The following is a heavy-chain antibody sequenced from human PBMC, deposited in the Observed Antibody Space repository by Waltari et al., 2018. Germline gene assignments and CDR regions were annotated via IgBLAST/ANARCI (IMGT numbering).Heavy chain of an antibody. CDR3: ATTYSSSWQPYYFDY. CDR2: ISYDGRKK. J-gene: IGHJ4*02. V-gene: IGHV3-30*04. D-gene: IGHD6-13*01. CDR1: GFTFSSYA. Sequence: VQLVESGGGLVQPGGSLRLSCAASGFTFSSYAMHWVRQAPGKGLEWGAGISYDGRKKYNADSVKGRVTISRDNSKNTLYLQMNSLRAEDTAVYYCATTYSSSWQPYYFDYWGQGTLVTVSS.